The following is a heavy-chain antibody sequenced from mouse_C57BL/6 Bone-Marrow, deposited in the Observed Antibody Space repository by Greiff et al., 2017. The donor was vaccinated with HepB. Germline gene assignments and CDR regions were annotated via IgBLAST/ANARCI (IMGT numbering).Heavy chain of an antibody. V-gene: IGHV1-75*01. Sequence: QVQLQQSGPELVKPGASVKMSCKASGYTFTDYYINWVKQRPGQGLEWIGRIYPGSGSTNYNEKFKGKATLTIDKSSSTTYMLLSSRTSEDSAVYFCARDYDWYLDYWGQGTTLTVSS. CDR3: ARDYDWYLDY. CDR2: IYPGSGST. D-gene: IGHD2-4*01. CDR1: GYTFTDYY. J-gene: IGHJ2*01.